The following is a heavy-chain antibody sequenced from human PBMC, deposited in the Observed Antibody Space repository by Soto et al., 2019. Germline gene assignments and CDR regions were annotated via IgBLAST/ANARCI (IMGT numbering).Heavy chain of an antibody. Sequence: GGSLRLSCAASGFTFSSYWMSWVRQAPGKGLEWVANIKQDGSEKYYVDSVKGRFTISRDNAKNSLYLQMNSLRAEDTAVYYCARDGLDFTVTIGWTRFDYWGQGTLVTVSS. CDR3: ARDGLDFTVTIGWTRFDY. CDR2: IKQDGSEK. D-gene: IGHD4-4*01. CDR1: GFTFSSYW. J-gene: IGHJ4*02. V-gene: IGHV3-7*01.